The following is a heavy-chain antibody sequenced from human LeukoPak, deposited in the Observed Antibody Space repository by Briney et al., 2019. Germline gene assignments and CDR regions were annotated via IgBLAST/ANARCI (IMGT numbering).Heavy chain of an antibody. CDR2: IYFDDFDN. V-gene: IGHV5-51*01. CDR1: GYSFTSYW. CDR3: ARRRTGTTFGWFDP. D-gene: IGHD1-7*01. J-gene: IGHJ5*02. Sequence: GESLKISCKDSGYSFTSYWIGWVRQMPGEGLEWMGMIYFDDFDNTYSPSFRGRVTISADKSISTAYLQWSSLKASDTAMYYCARRRTGTTFGWFDPWGQGTLVTVSS.